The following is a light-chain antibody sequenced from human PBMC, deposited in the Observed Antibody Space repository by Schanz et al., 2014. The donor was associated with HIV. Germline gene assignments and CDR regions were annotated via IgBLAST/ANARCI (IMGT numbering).Light chain of an antibody. Sequence: QSVLTQPPSASGTPGQRVTISCSGSSSDIGSNTVNWYQQLPGTAPKLLIYSNDQRPSGVPDRFSGSKSGTSASLAISGLQSGDEAEYYCQSYDSSLSDSRVFGRGTKLTVL. CDR3: QSYDSSLSDSRV. CDR1: SSDIGSNT. V-gene: IGLV1-44*01. J-gene: IGLJ3*02. CDR2: SND.